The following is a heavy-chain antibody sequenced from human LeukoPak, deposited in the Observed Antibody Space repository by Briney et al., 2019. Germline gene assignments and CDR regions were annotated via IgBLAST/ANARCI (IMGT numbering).Heavy chain of an antibody. V-gene: IGHV1-69*05. D-gene: IGHD2-21*01. Sequence: GPPVKVSCKASGGTFSSYAISWVRQAPGQGLEWMGGIIPIFGTANYAQKFQGRVTITTDESTSTAYMELSSLRSEDTAVYYCARVGPLAYCGGDCYSLKYFQHWGQGTLVTVSS. CDR1: GGTFSSYA. CDR3: ARVGPLAYCGGDCYSLKYFQH. CDR2: IIPIFGTA. J-gene: IGHJ1*01.